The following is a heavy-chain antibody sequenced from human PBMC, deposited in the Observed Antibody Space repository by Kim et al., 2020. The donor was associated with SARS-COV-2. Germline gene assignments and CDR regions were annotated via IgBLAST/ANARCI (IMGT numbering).Heavy chain of an antibody. CDR2: ISAYNGNT. J-gene: IGHJ6*02. CDR1: GYTFTSYG. Sequence: ASVKVSCKASGYTFTSYGISWVRQAPGQGLEWMGLISAYNGNTNYAQKLQGRVTMTTDTSTSTAYMELRSLRSDDTAVYYCARQVCGGDCYSWEYYYGMDVWGQGTTGTVSS. CDR3: ARQVCGGDCYSWEYYYGMDV. V-gene: IGHV1-18*04. D-gene: IGHD2-21*02.